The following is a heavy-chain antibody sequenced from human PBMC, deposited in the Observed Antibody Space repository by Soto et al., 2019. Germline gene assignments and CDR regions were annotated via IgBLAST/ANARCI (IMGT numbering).Heavy chain of an antibody. CDR2: INHSGST. Sequence: KPSETLSLTCAVYGGSFSGYYWSWIRQPPGKGLEWIGEINHSGSTNYNPSLKSRVTISVDTSKNQFSLKLSSVTAADTAVYYCARLPCIRFGRTCGWFDPWGQGTLVTVS. CDR3: ARLPCIRFGRTCGWFDP. V-gene: IGHV4-34*01. J-gene: IGHJ5*02. D-gene: IGHD3-10*01. CDR1: GGSFSGYY.